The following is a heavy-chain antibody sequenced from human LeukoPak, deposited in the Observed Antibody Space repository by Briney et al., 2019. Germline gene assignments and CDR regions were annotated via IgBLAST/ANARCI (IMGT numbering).Heavy chain of an antibody. CDR2: ISSNGEST. CDR1: GFTFSTYW. J-gene: IGHJ6*04. Sequence: GGSLRLSCEASGFTFSTYWIHWVRQAPGKGLLWVSRISSNGESTSYGDSVKGRFTISRDNAKNTVYLQMSSLRAEDTAVHYCTREGVSDFWTGYLDVWGKGTTVAVSS. CDR3: TREGVSDFWTGYLDV. V-gene: IGHV3-74*01. D-gene: IGHD3/OR15-3a*01.